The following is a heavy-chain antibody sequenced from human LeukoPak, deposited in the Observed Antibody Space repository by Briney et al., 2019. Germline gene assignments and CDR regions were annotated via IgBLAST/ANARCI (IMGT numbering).Heavy chain of an antibody. Sequence: SETLSLTCTVSGGSISSYYWSWIRQPPGKGLEWIGYIYYSGSTNYNPSLKSRVTISVDTSKNQFSLKLSSVTAADTAVYYCARGLMATINYFDYWGQGALVTVSS. V-gene: IGHV4-59*01. CDR3: ARGLMATINYFDY. J-gene: IGHJ4*02. CDR1: GGSISSYY. D-gene: IGHD5-24*01. CDR2: IYYSGST.